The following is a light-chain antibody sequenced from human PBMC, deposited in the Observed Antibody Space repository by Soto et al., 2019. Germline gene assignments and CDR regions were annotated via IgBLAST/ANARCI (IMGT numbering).Light chain of an antibody. CDR2: GAS. V-gene: IGKV1-39*01. CDR1: LSINTY. J-gene: IGKJ2*01. Sequence: DIQMTQSPLSLSASVGDRVAITCRSSLSINTYLNWIQQKPGKAPKVLICGASSLQNGVPSRFSGSGYGTIFTLTISSLQPEDSATYYCQQTFTTPHTFGRGTHLEIK. CDR3: QQTFTTPHT.